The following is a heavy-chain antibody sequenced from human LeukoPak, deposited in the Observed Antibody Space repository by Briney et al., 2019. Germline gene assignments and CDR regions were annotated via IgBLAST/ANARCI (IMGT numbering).Heavy chain of an antibody. CDR1: GFTVSSNY. V-gene: IGHV3-53*04. CDR2: IYSGGST. J-gene: IGHJ4*02. D-gene: IGHD2-15*01. CDR3: ARGVTQNCSGGSCYNGGFDY. Sequence: GGSLRLSCAASGFTVSSNYMSWVRQAPGKGLEWVSVIYSGGSTYYADSVKGRFTISRHNSKNTLYLQMNSLRAEDTAVYYCARGVTQNCSGGSCYNGGFDYWGQGTLVTVSS.